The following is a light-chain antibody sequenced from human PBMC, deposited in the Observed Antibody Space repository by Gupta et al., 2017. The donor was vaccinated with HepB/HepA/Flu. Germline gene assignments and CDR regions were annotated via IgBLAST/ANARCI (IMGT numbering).Light chain of an antibody. Sequence: SYELTQPPSVSVSPRQTARITCSGDALSKQYAYWYQQRPGQAPVLVIYEDTERPSGIPERFSGSSSGTTVTLTISGVQADDEAGYYCQSADNSGSFLVFGGGTKLTVL. CDR1: ALSKQY. V-gene: IGLV3-25*03. CDR3: QSADNSGSFLV. CDR2: EDT. J-gene: IGLJ2*01.